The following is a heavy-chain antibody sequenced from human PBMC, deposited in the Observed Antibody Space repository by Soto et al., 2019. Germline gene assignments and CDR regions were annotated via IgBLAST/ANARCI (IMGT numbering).Heavy chain of an antibody. D-gene: IGHD3-16*01. CDR2: IYHSGST. V-gene: IGHV4-38-2*01. CDR1: GYSISSGYY. J-gene: IGHJ5*02. CDR3: ARLIQLRSRNWFDP. Sequence: PSETLSLTCAVSGYSISSGYYWGWIRQPPGKGLEWIGSIYHSGSTYYNPPLKSRVTISVDTSKNQFSLKLSSVTAADTAVYYCARLIQLRSRNWFDPWGQGTLVTVSS.